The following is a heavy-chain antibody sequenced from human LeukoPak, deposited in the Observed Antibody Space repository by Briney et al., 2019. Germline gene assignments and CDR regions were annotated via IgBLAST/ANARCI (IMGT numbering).Heavy chain of an antibody. J-gene: IGHJ4*02. CDR3: AKVPYGGNVPVY. V-gene: IGHV3-30*09. CDR1: GFTFSSYA. D-gene: IGHD4-23*01. CDR2: IRYDGSNK. Sequence: PGRSLRLSCAASGFTFSSYAMHWVRQAPGKGLEWVAFIRYDGSNKYYADSVKGRFAISGDNSKNTLYLQMNSLRAEDTAVYYCAKVPYGGNVPVYWGQGTLVTVSS.